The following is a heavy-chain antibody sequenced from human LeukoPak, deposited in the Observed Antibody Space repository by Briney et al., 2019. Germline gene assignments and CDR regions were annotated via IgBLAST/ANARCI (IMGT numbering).Heavy chain of an antibody. CDR1: GFTVSSNY. V-gene: IGHV3-66*01. D-gene: IGHD3-10*01. CDR3: AKDNAYYYADY. Sequence: GGSLRLFCAASGFTVSSNYMSWVRQAPGQGLEWVSVIYSGGSSYYADSVKGRFTISRDNSKNTLYLQMNSLRAEDTAVYYCAKDNAYYYADYWGQGTLVTVSS. CDR2: IYSGGSS. J-gene: IGHJ4*02.